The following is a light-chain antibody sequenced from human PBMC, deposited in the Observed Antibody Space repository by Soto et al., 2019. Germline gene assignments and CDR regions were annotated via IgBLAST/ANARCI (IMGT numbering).Light chain of an antibody. CDR1: QSVSSSY. J-gene: IGKJ4*01. CDR3: QQYGSSPLT. Sequence: EIVLTQSPGTLSLSPGERATLSCRASQSVSSSYLAWYQQKPGQAPRLLIYGASSRATGIPDRFSGSGSGKDFTLTIGRLEPEDFAVYYCQQYGSSPLTFGGGTKVDIK. V-gene: IGKV3-20*01. CDR2: GAS.